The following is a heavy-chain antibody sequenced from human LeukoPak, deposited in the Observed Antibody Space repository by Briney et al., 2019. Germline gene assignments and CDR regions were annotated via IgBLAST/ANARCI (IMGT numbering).Heavy chain of an antibody. CDR2: IYYSGST. CDR3: AKGDPESDFWSGYYRD. D-gene: IGHD3-3*01. CDR1: GGSISSGGYY. V-gene: IGHV4-31*03. J-gene: IGHJ4*02. Sequence: SETLSLTCTVSGGSISSGGYYWSWIRQHPGKGLEWIGYIYYSGSTYYNPSLKSRVTISVDTSKNQFSLKLSSVTAADTAVYYCAKGDPESDFWSGYYRDWGQGTLVTVSS.